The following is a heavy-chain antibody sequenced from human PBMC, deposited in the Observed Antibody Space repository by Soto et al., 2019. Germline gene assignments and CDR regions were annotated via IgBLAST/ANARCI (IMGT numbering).Heavy chain of an antibody. CDR2: IFYSGST. V-gene: IGHV4-59*01. CDR1: GGSIRSYY. D-gene: IGHD5-18*01. Sequence: SETLSLTCTVSGGSIRSYYWTWIRQPPGKGLEWLGYIFYSGSTFYNPSLKSRVTISIHTSKSQFSLQLTSVTAADTAVYYCARGAADTAMVDSWGQGTLVTLSS. CDR3: ARGAADTAMVDS. J-gene: IGHJ4*02.